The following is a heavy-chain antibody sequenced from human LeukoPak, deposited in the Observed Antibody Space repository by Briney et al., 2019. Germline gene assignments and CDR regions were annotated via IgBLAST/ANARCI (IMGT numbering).Heavy chain of an antibody. V-gene: IGHV4-4*07. D-gene: IGHD5-12*01. Sequence: SETLSLTCSVSGGSISSDYWSWIRQPAGRGLEWIGRIFTTGSTNYNPSLKSRVTISLDKSKNQFSLRLSSVTAVDTAVYYCARGDTVATGLYDYWGRGTLVTVSS. CDR1: GGSISSDY. J-gene: IGHJ4*02. CDR2: IFTTGST. CDR3: ARGDTVATGLYDY.